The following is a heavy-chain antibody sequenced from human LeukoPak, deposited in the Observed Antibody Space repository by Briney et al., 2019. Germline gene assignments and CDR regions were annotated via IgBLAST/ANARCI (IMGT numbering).Heavy chain of an antibody. CDR1: GYTFTSYD. CDR2: MNPNSGNT. J-gene: IGHJ5*02. CDR3: ARGSGLSSSWCVNQAEFDP. Sequence: ASVKVSCKASGYTFTSYDINWVRQATGQGLEWMGWMNPNSGNTGYAQKFQGRVTMTRNTSISTAYMELSSLRSEDTAVYYCARGSGLSSSWCVNQAEFDPWGQGNLVTVSS. V-gene: IGHV1-8*01. D-gene: IGHD6-13*01.